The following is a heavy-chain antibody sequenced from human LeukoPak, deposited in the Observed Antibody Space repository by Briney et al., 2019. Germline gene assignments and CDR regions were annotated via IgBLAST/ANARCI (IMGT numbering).Heavy chain of an antibody. J-gene: IGHJ3*02. CDR3: ARGDPRRDAFVS. CDR2: TNPNSGNT. D-gene: IGHD6-25*01. CDR1: GYTFTSYE. V-gene: IGHV1-8*01. Sequence: ASVKVSCKASGYTFTSYEINWLPQSTGQGLEWMGWTNPNSGNTGYAQKFQGRATMTRNTSIRTAHMELSSLRSEDTAVYYCARGDPRRDAFVSWGQGTMVTVSS.